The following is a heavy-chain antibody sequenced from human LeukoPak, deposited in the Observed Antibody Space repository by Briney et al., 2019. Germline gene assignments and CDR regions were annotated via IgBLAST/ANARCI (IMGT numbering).Heavy chain of an antibody. V-gene: IGHV4-38-2*02. J-gene: IGHJ4*02. Sequence: TSETLSLTCTVSVYSISSGYFWGWIRQSPGKGLEWIGSINHSGSTYYNPSLKSRVSISVDTSKNQFSLTLNSVTAADTAVYYCARGFTAGADYWGQGTLVTVSS. D-gene: IGHD3-10*01. CDR3: ARGFTAGADY. CDR2: INHSGST. CDR1: VYSISSGYF.